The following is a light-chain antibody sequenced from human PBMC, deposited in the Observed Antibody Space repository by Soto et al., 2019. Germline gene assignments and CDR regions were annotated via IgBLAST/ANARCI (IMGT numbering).Light chain of an antibody. V-gene: IGKV3-20*01. CDR2: VAS. CDR3: QQYARSVGT. Sequence: EIVLTQSPGPLSLLQGEKPTVSGRPSRGVSSTNFPCSHQNLGQAPGLLIPVASNRATATPDRFSGSGSGTDFTLTISRLEPEDFAVYYCQQYARSVGTFGQGTRVEIK. CDR1: RGVSSTN. J-gene: IGKJ1*01.